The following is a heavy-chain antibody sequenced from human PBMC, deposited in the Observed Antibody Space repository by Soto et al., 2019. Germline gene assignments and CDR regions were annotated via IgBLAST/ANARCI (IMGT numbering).Heavy chain of an antibody. CDR2: INPSGGST. J-gene: IGHJ6*02. V-gene: IGHV1-46*01. CDR3: ARDVVIAAALYYYGMDV. D-gene: IGHD6-13*01. Sequence: ASVKVSCKASGGTFSSYAISWVRQAPGQGLEWMGIINPSGGSTSYAQKFQGRVTMTRDTTTSTVYMELSSLRSEDTAVYYCARDVVIAAALYYYGMDVWGQGTTVTVSS. CDR1: GGTFSSYA.